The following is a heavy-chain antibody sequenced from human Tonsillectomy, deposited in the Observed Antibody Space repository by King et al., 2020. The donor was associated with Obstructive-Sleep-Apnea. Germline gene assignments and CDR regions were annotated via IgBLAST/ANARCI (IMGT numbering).Heavy chain of an antibody. CDR1: GFTFSNSA. J-gene: IGHJ3*02. CDR3: ARNGGYCSGGSCYSGALDI. CDR2: ISYDGSNK. V-gene: IGHV3-30-3*01. D-gene: IGHD2-15*01. Sequence: QVQLVESGGGVVQPGRSLRLSCAASGFTFSNSAMHWVRQAPGKGLEWVAVISYDGSNKHYADSVKGRFTISRDNSNNTLSLQMSSLRAEDTAVYYCARNGGYCSGGSCYSGALDIWGQGTRVTVSS.